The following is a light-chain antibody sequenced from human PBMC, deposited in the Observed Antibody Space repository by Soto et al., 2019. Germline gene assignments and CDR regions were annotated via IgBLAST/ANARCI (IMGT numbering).Light chain of an antibody. CDR3: VLYMGSGIWV. CDR2: ITN. Sequence: QTVVTQEPSFSVSPGGTVTLTCGLSSGSVSTRHYPIWYQQTPGQAPRTLIYITNTRSSGVPDRFSGSILGSKAALTITGAQADDESDYYCVLYMGSGIWVFGGGTKVTVL. J-gene: IGLJ3*02. CDR1: SGSVSTRHY. V-gene: IGLV8-61*01.